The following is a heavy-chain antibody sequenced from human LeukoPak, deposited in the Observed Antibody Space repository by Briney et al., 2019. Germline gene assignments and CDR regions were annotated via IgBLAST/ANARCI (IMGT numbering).Heavy chain of an antibody. Sequence: ASVKVSCKASGYTFTGYYMHWVRQAPGQGLEWMGWINPNSGCTNYAQKFQGRVTMTRDTSISTAYMELSRLRSDDTAVYYCARVLSLAGWFDPWGQGTLVTVSS. V-gene: IGHV1-2*02. CDR1: GYTFTGYY. J-gene: IGHJ5*02. CDR3: ARVLSLAGWFDP. CDR2: INPNSGCT.